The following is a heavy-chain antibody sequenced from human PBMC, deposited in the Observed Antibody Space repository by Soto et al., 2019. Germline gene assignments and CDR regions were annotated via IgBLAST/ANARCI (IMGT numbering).Heavy chain of an antibody. CDR1: GFTFSNFD. J-gene: IGHJ6*03. CDR3: VREYCVSYTGPRWIHADL. D-gene: IGHD3-16*02. Sequence: PGGALRLSCAASGFTFSNFDFHWVRQAAGKGLEWVSAIGVTGDTYYADSVKGRFIIYRENARDSLYLRMDSLRAGDTGVYYCVREYCVSYTGPRWIHADLWGRGPTVT. V-gene: IGHV3-13*01. CDR2: IGVTGDT.